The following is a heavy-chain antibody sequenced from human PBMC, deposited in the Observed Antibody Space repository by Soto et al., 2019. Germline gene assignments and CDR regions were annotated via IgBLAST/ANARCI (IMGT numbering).Heavy chain of an antibody. Sequence: GGSLRLSCAGSGFTFSTYGLHWVRQPPGKGLEWVAFVSFDGSEKYYAESVKGRFTISRDNPRNTLFLQLTSLRTEDTAVYFCAKDPIPAVNRGSRFDSWGRGTLVTVSS. J-gene: IGHJ5*01. CDR2: VSFDGSEK. V-gene: IGHV3-30*02. CDR3: AKDPIPAVNRGSRFDS. D-gene: IGHD2-2*01. CDR1: GFTFSTYG.